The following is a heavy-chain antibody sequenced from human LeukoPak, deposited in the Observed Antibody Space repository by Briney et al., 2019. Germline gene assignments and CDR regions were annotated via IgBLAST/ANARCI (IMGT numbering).Heavy chain of an antibody. CDR1: GGSISRGDYY. V-gene: IGHV4-30-4*08. CDR3: ARGCSSTSCYTRDAFDI. D-gene: IGHD2-2*02. J-gene: IGHJ3*02. CDR2: IYYSGST. Sequence: SETLSLTCTVSGGSISRGDYYWSWIRQPPGKGLEWIGYIYYSGSTYYNPSLKSRVTISVDTSKNQFSLKLSSVTAADTAVYYCARGCSSTSCYTRDAFDIWGQGTMVTVSS.